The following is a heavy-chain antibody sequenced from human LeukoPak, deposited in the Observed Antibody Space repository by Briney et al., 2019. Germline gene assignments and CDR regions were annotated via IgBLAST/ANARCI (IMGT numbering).Heavy chain of an antibody. D-gene: IGHD1-1*01. Sequence: GGSLRLSCAASGFAFRNYGVHWVRQAPGKGLEWVTFIRDDGSIKNYADSVKGRFTISRDNSKNTMYLQMNSLRAEDTAIYYCAKDLGTRSVHDAIDIWGQGTMVTVSS. V-gene: IGHV3-30*02. J-gene: IGHJ3*02. CDR2: IRDDGSIK. CDR1: GFAFRNYG. CDR3: AKDLGTRSVHDAIDI.